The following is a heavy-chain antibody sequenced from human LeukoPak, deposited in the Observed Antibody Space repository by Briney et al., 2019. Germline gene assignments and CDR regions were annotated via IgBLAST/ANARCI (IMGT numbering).Heavy chain of an antibody. J-gene: IGHJ6*02. CDR2: INWNGGST. CDR1: GFTFDDYG. V-gene: IGHV3-20*04. CDR3: ARDSGTTGTTDYYYYGMDV. D-gene: IGHD1-1*01. Sequence: PGGSLRLSCAASGFTFDDYGMSWVRQAPGKGLEWVSGINWNGGSTGYADSVKGRFTISRDNAKNSLCLQMNSLRAEDTALYYCARDSGTTGTTDYYYYGMDVWGQGTTVTVSS.